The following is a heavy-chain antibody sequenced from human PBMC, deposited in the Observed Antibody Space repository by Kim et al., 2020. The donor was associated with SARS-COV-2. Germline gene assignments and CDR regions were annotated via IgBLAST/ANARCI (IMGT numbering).Heavy chain of an antibody. D-gene: IGHD5-12*01. CDR1: GFTFSSYA. V-gene: IGHV3-23*01. Sequence: GGSLRLSCAASGFTFSSYAMSWVRQAPGKGLEWVSAISGSGGSTYYADSVKGRFTISRDNSKNTLYLQMNSLRAEDTAVYYCAKPTTRRDGYNYFVAFDIWGQGTMVTVSS. CDR3: AKPTTRRDGYNYFVAFDI. J-gene: IGHJ3*02. CDR2: ISGSGGST.